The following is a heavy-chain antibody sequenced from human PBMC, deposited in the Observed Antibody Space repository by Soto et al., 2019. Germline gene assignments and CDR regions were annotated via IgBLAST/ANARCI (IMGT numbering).Heavy chain of an antibody. J-gene: IGHJ6*02. CDR2: IYHSGST. D-gene: IGHD2-2*01. CDR1: GGSISSNKW. V-gene: IGHV4-4*02. Sequence: SSETLSLTCAVYGGSISSNKWWSWVRQPPGKGLEWIGEIYHSGSTNYNPSLKSRVTISLDKSKNQFSLKLTSVTAAGSAVYYCARDDHIVVVPTSLGAMDVWGQGTTVTVSS. CDR3: ARDDHIVVVPTSLGAMDV.